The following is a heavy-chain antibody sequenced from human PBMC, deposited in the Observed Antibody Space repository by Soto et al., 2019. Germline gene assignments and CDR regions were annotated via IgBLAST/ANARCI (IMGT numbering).Heavy chain of an antibody. CDR1: GGSVSSNDYS. J-gene: IGHJ6*02. D-gene: IGHD2-2*01. Sequence: SETLSLTCTVSGGSVSSNDYSWGWIRQSPGKGLEWIGTIYSNEDTHYNPSLLSRVTISVDTSKNQFSLKLSSVTAADTAVYYCAKENVSIVLVPAARGGLEYYYYGMDVWGQGTTVTVSS. CDR3: AKENVSIVLVPAARGGLEYYYYGMDV. CDR2: IYSNEDT. V-gene: IGHV4-39*02.